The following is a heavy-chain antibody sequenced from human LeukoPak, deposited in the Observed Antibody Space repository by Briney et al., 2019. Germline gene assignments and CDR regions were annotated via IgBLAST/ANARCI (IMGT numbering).Heavy chain of an antibody. CDR1: GFTFSDYY. CDR3: ARAGYAHGLDV. J-gene: IGHJ6*02. V-gene: IGHV3-72*01. D-gene: IGHD1-1*01. CDR2: ITNKGGGYTT. Sequence: PGGSLRLSCAASGFTFSDYYMSWIRQAPGKGLEWVGRITNKGGGYTTVYAASVNGRFIVSRDDSENSLYLQMKSLKSDDTAVYFCARAGYAHGLDVWGRGTTVTVSS.